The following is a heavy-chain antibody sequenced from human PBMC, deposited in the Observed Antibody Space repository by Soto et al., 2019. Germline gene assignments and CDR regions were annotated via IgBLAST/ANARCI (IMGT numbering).Heavy chain of an antibody. CDR3: ARVDDYVWGSFRP. D-gene: IGHD3-16*02. Sequence: GASVKVSCKASGYTFTIHGISWVRQAPGQGLEWMGWISPYNGKTTYAQKVQGRVTMTTDTSTSTAYMELRGLRSDDTAVYYCARVDDYVWGSFRPWGQGTQVTASS. CDR2: ISPYNGKT. V-gene: IGHV1-18*04. CDR1: GYTFTIHG. J-gene: IGHJ4*02.